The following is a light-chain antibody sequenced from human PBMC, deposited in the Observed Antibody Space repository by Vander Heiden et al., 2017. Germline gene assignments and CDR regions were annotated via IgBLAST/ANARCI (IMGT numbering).Light chain of an antibody. V-gene: IGKV3-20*01. CDR3: QQYVSEPPVYT. CDR1: QSVSSSY. CDR2: GAS. Sequence: EIVLTQSPGTLSLSPGERATLSCRASQSVSSSYLAWYQQKPGQAPRLLIYGASSRATGIPDRFSGSGSGTDFTLTISRLEPEDFAVYYCQQYVSEPPVYTFGQGTKLEIK. J-gene: IGKJ2*01.